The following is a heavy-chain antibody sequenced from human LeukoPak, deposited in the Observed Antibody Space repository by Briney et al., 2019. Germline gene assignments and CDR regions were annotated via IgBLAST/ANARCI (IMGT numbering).Heavy chain of an antibody. J-gene: IGHJ4*02. V-gene: IGHV3-11*01. Sequence: GGSLRLSCAASGFTFSDYYMSWIRQAPGKGLEWVSYISSSGSTIYYADSVKGRFTISRDNAKNSLYLQMNSLRAEDTAVYYCARDLYSGYDRGVVDYWGQGTLVSVSS. CDR2: ISSSGSTI. CDR3: ARDLYSGYDRGVVDY. D-gene: IGHD5-12*01. CDR1: GFTFSDYY.